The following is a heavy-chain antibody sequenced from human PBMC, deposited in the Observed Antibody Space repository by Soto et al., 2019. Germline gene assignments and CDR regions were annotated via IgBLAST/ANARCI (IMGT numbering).Heavy chain of an antibody. J-gene: IGHJ4*02. CDR3: ASGGGASGWSYKALDY. D-gene: IGHD6-19*01. CDR1: GYTFTSYG. CDR2: ISAYNGNT. V-gene: IGHV1-18*01. Sequence: QVPLVQSGAEVKKPGASVKVSCKASGYTFTSYGISWVRQAPGPGLEWMGWISAYNGNTNYAQKLQGRVTMTTDTTPSTAYLGRRSVRSDDTAVYYCASGGGASGWSYKALDYWGQGTLVTVSS.